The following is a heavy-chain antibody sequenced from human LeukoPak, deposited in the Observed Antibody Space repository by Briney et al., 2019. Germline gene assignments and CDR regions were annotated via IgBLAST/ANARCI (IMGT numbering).Heavy chain of an antibody. CDR1: GYTFTDHY. J-gene: IGHJ3*02. CDR3: ARNALGFHI. Sequence: ASVKVSCKASGYTFTDHYIHWVRQAPGQGLEWMGWINPNSGGANYAQKFQGRVTMTRDTSMSTVYMELSSLTSEDTAVYYCARNALGFHIWGQGTAVTISS. V-gene: IGHV1-2*02. CDR2: INPNSGGA.